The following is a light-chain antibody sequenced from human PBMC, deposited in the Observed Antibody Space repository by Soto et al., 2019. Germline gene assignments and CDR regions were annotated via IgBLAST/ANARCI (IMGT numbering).Light chain of an antibody. V-gene: IGLV3-21*02. CDR2: DDT. Sequence: YELTQPRSVSVATGQTATITGGGDNIGRKSVDWYQQKPGQAPVLVVYDDTDRPSGIPERFSGSNSGNPATLTISRVEAGDEADYYCHVWDSSSGHYVFGTGPKVTVL. CDR3: HVWDSSSGHYV. J-gene: IGLJ1*01. CDR1: NIGRKS.